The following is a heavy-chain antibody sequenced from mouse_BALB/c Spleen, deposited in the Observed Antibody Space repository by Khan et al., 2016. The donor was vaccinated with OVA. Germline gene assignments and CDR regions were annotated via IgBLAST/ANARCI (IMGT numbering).Heavy chain of an antibody. D-gene: IGHD2-10*02. CDR1: GYTFTTYG. V-gene: IGHV9-3-1*01. Sequence: QIQLVQSGPELKKPGVTVKISCKASGYTFTTYGMNWVKQAPGKGLKWMGWINTYTGEPTYADVFTGRFVFSLETSASTASLQINILKNEETATDFFAKVWYSGTMDSWGQGTSVTVSS. CDR2: INTYTGEP. J-gene: IGHJ4*01. CDR3: AKVWYSGTMDS.